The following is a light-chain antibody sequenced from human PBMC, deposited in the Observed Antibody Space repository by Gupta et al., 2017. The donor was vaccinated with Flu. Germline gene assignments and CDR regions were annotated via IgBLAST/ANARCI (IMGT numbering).Light chain of an antibody. CDR3: QQGYTTPLT. CDR1: QSLLYSSNNKNY. CDR2: WAS. V-gene: IGKV4-1*01. Sequence: DIVMTQSPDSVAVSLGERATVHCKSSQSLLYSSNNKNYLAWYQQKPGQPPRLLIYWASTRESGVPDRFSGSGSATDFNLTISSLQAEDAAIYYFQQGYTTPLTFGGWTKVEVK. J-gene: IGKJ4*01.